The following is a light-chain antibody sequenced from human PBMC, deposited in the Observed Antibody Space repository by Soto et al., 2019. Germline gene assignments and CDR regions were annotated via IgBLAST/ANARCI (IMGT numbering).Light chain of an antibody. Sequence: DLQMTQSPSSLSASVGDRLSITCRASQSISGYLNWYQHKPGKAPKLLIYAASSLQSGVPSRFSGSGSGTDFTLTISSLQPEDFATYYCQQSYSAPLTFGGGTKVEIK. J-gene: IGKJ4*01. CDR2: AAS. CDR1: QSISGY. V-gene: IGKV1-39*01. CDR3: QQSYSAPLT.